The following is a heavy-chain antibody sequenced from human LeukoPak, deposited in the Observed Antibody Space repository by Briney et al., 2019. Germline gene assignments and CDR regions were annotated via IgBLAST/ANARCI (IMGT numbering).Heavy chain of an antibody. J-gene: IGHJ4*02. Sequence: SETLSLTCSVSGAFTSRYYWSWVRQPLGQGLEWIGNIFYSGNSKYNPSLTSRISMSVDTPKTQFSLELTSVTAADTAVYYCTRIDPLGFFDQWGPGTLVTVSS. CDR3: TRIDPLGFFDQ. CDR2: IFYSGNS. CDR1: GAFTSRYY. V-gene: IGHV4-59*12. D-gene: IGHD6-25*01.